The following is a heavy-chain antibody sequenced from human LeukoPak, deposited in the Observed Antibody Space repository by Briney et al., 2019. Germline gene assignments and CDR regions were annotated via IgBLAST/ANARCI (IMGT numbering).Heavy chain of an antibody. CDR2: IYYSGST. CDR3: ARALGDTAMVHFDY. CDR1: GGSISSGDYY. D-gene: IGHD5-18*01. Sequence: SQTLSLTCTVSGGSISSGDYYWSWIRQPPGKGLEWIGHIYYSGSTVDNPSLKSRVTMSVDMSKSQFSLKLNSVTAADTAVYYCARALGDTAMVHFDYWGQGTLVTVSS. J-gene: IGHJ4*02. V-gene: IGHV4-30-4*08.